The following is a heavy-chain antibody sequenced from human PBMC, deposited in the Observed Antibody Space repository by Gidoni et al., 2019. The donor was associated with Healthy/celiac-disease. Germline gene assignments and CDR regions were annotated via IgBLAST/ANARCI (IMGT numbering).Heavy chain of an antibody. CDR1: GFTFSSSG. Sequence: QVQLVESGGGVVQPGRSLRLSCAESGFTFSSSGMHWVRQAPGKGLEWVAVIWYDGSNKYYADSVKGRFTISRDNSKNTLYLQMNSLRAEDTAVYYCAREVARYSGSYLGYWGQGTLVTVSS. V-gene: IGHV3-33*01. J-gene: IGHJ4*02. CDR3: AREVARYSGSYLGY. D-gene: IGHD1-26*01. CDR2: IWYDGSNK.